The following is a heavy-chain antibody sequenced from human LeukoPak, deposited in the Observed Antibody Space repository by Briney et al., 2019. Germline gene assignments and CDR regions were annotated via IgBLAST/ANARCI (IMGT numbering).Heavy chain of an antibody. Sequence: GGSLRLSCAASGFTFSDYYMSWIRQAPGKGLEWVSYISSSGSTICYADSVKGRFTISRDNAKNSLYLQMNSLRAEDTAVYYCAREDLDYQTFDYWGQGTLVTVSS. CDR2: ISSSGSTI. CDR3: AREDLDYQTFDY. V-gene: IGHV3-11*01. J-gene: IGHJ4*02. CDR1: GFTFSDYY. D-gene: IGHD1-1*01.